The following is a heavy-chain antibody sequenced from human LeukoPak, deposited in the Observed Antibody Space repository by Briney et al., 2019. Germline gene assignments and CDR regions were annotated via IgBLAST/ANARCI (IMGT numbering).Heavy chain of an antibody. D-gene: IGHD2-2*01. CDR3: ARDLEVVPAAMGFDY. J-gene: IGHJ4*02. V-gene: IGHV1-18*01. Sequence: VASVKVSCKASGYTFTSYGISWVRQAPGQGLEWMGWISAYNGNTNYAQKLQGRVTMTTDTSTSTAYMELRSLRSDDTAVYYCARDLEVVPAAMGFDYWGQGTLVTVSS. CDR2: ISAYNGNT. CDR1: GYTFTSYG.